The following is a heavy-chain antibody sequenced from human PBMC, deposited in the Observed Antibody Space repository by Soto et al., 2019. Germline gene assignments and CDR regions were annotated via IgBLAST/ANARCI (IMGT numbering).Heavy chain of an antibody. D-gene: IGHD1-26*01. J-gene: IGHJ4*01. Sequence: EVQLLESGGGLVQPGGSLRLSCAASGFTFSSYAMRWVRQAPVKGLEWVSAISGSGGSTYYADSVKGRFTISRDNSKNTLYLLINSLRAADTGVSYCASRGSGSYYNYWGYRSLVIV. CDR1: GFTFSSYA. CDR3: ASRGSGSYYNY. V-gene: IGHV3-23*01. CDR2: ISGSGGST.